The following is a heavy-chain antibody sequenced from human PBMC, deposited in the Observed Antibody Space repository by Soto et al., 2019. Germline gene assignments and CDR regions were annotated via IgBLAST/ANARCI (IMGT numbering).Heavy chain of an antibody. D-gene: IGHD2-21*02. CDR1: GGTFSSHS. CDR2: IITLFGTS. J-gene: IGHJ4*02. Sequence: VQLMQSXAEVKKPGSSVKVSCKASGGTFSSHSINWVRQAPGQGLEWMGGIITLFGTSNYAQNFQGRVTITADQSTSTAYMELNSLTSDDTAVYYCAREVGYGDFSAALLDWGQGTLVTVSS. V-gene: IGHV1-69*01. CDR3: AREVGYGDFSAALLD.